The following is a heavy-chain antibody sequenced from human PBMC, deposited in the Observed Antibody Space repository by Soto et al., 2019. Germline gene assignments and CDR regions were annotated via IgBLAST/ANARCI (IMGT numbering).Heavy chain of an antibody. D-gene: IGHD3-10*01. V-gene: IGHV4-31*03. Sequence: SETLSLTCTVSGGSISSGGYYWSWIRQHPGKGLEWIGYIHYSGSTYYNPSLKSRVTISVDTSKNQFSLKLNSVTAADTAVYYCARARMVRGIIYYYGMDVWGQGTTVTVSS. J-gene: IGHJ6*02. CDR2: IHYSGST. CDR3: ARARMVRGIIYYYGMDV. CDR1: GGSISSGGYY.